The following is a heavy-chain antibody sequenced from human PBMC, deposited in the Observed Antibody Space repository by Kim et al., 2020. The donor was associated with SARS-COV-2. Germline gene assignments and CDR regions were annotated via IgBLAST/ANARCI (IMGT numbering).Heavy chain of an antibody. CDR1: GGTFSSYA. CDR3: ARDYTTGYYGMDV. CDR2: IIPILGIA. D-gene: IGHD1-26*01. V-gene: IGHV1-69*04. J-gene: IGHJ6*02. Sequence: SVKVSCKASGGTFSSYAISWVRQAPGQGLEWMGRIIPILGIANYAQKFQGRVTITADKSTSTAYMELSSLRSEDTAVYYCARDYTTGYYGMDVWGQGTTVTVSS.